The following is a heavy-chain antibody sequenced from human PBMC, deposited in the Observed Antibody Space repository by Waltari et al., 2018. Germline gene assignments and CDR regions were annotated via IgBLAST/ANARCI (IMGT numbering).Heavy chain of an antibody. V-gene: IGHV4-39*01. CDR1: GGSISRSSYY. CDR3: ARHISGSDKMGGDYFDY. J-gene: IGHJ4*02. D-gene: IGHD1-26*01. CDR2: IYYSGST. Sequence: QLQMQESGPGLVKPSETLSLTCTVSGGSISRSSYYWGWIRQPPGKGLEWIGSIYYSGSTYYNPSLKSGVTISVDTAKNQFSRKLSSVTAADTAVYYCARHISGSDKMGGDYFDYWGQGTLVTVSS.